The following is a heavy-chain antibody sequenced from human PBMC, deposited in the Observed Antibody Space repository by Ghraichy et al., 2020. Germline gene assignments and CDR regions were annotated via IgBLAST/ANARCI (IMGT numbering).Heavy chain of an antibody. CDR1: GGSFSGYY. J-gene: IGHJ6*02. D-gene: IGHD6-13*01. CDR3: ARSGGRTRYSSSWYDTRDYYYYGMDV. Sequence: SQTLSLTCAVYGGSFSGYYWSWIRQPPGKGLEWIGEINHSGSTNYNPSLKSRVTISVDTSKNQFSLKLSSVTAADTAVYYCARSGGRTRYSSSWYDTRDYYYYGMDVWGQGTTVTVTS. V-gene: IGHV4-34*01. CDR2: INHSGST.